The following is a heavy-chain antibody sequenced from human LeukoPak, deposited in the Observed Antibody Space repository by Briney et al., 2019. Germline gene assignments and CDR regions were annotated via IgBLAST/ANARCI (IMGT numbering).Heavy chain of an antibody. Sequence: SETLSLTCTVSGGSISSSSYYWGWIRQPPGKGLEWIGSIYYSGSTYYNPSLKSRVTISVDTSKNQFSLKLSSVTAADTAVYYCARHADLSSGSYYRRGFWFDPWGQGNLVTVSS. CDR1: GGSISSSSYY. V-gene: IGHV4-39*01. CDR3: ARHADLSSGSYYRRGFWFDP. J-gene: IGHJ5*02. CDR2: IYYSGST. D-gene: IGHD3-10*01.